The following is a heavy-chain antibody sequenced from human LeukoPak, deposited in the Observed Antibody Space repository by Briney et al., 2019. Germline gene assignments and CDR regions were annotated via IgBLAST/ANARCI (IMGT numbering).Heavy chain of an antibody. D-gene: IGHD2-15*01. CDR3: ASYCSGGSCYSDWFDP. J-gene: IGHJ5*02. CDR2: INHSGST. CDR1: GGSFSGYY. Sequence: PSETLSLTCAVYGGSFSGYYWSWIRQPPGKGLEWIGEINHSGSTNYNPSLKSRVTISVDTSKNQFSLKLSSVTAADTAVYCCASYCSGGSCYSDWFDPWGQGTLVTVSS. V-gene: IGHV4-34*01.